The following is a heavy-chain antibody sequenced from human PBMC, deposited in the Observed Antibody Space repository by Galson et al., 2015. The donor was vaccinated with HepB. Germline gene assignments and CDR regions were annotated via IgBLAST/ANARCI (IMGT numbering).Heavy chain of an antibody. Sequence: SLRLSCAASGFTFTDHWMSWVHQTPRRGLEWVTNINQHGNEKYYADSVKGRFSISRDNAKNSLYLQMNSLIDEDTAVYYCVRDALGGYDFWGQGTTVIVSS. CDR3: VRDALGGYDF. V-gene: IGHV3-7*03. D-gene: IGHD3-22*01. CDR1: GFTFTDHW. J-gene: IGHJ3*01. CDR2: INQHGNEK.